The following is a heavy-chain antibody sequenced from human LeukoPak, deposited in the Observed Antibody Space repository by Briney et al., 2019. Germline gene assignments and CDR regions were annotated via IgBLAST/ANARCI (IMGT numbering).Heavy chain of an antibody. D-gene: IGHD3-10*01. CDR1: GFTFSTYF. Sequence: GGSLRLSCAASGFTFSTYFMTWVRQAPGKGLEWVSAILGSGGGTYYTDSVKGRFTLSRDNSKNTLYLQMNSLRAEDTAVYYCATTPGAYYYYHMDVWGQGTTVTVSS. V-gene: IGHV3-23*01. J-gene: IGHJ6*02. CDR2: ILGSGGGT. CDR3: ATTPGAYYYYHMDV.